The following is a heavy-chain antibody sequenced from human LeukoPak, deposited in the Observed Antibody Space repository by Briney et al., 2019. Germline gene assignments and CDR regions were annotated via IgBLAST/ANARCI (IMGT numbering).Heavy chain of an antibody. CDR3: ARTGYSSGSIDY. J-gene: IGHJ4*02. V-gene: IGHV3-74*01. CDR1: GFTFSSYW. Sequence: GGSLRLSCAASGFTFSSYWMHWVRQAPGKGLVWVSHINSDGTSATYADSVKGRFTISRDNAKNTLFLQMNSLRAEDTAVYYCARTGYSSGSIDYWGQGTLVTVSS. CDR2: INSDGTSA. D-gene: IGHD6-19*01.